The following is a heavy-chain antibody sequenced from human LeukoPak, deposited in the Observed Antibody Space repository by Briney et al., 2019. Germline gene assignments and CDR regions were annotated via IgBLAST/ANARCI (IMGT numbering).Heavy chain of an antibody. D-gene: IGHD3-22*01. Sequence: GRSLRLSCAASGFTFSSYGMHWVRQAPGEGLEWVAVIWYDGSNKYYADSVKGRFTISRDNSKNTLYLQMNSLRAEDTAVYYCARDSDYDSSGYYYFDYWGQGTLVTVSS. V-gene: IGHV3-33*01. CDR2: IWYDGSNK. CDR1: GFTFSSYG. J-gene: IGHJ4*02. CDR3: ARDSDYDSSGYYYFDY.